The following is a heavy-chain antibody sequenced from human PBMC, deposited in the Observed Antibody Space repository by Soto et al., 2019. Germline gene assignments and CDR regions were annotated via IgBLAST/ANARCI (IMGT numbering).Heavy chain of an antibody. Sequence: QLQLQESGSGLVKPSQTLSLTCAVSGGSISSGGYSWSWIRQPPGKGLEWIGYIYHSGSTYYNPSLKRRVTISVDGSKNQFSRKLSSVTAADTAVYYCARGGNSPNNFDYCGQGTLVTVSS. J-gene: IGHJ4*02. CDR2: IYHSGST. D-gene: IGHD2-21*02. CDR3: ARGGNSPNNFDY. CDR1: GGSISSGGYS. V-gene: IGHV4-30-2*01.